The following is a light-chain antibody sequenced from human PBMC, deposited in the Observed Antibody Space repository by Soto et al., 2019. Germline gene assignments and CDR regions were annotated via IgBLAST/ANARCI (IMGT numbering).Light chain of an antibody. CDR3: SSYSISTAHR. J-gene: IGLJ1*01. CDR2: EVS. CDR1: SSDVGGYDY. Sequence: QSVLTQPASVSGSPGQSITISCTGTSSDVGGYDYVSWYQLHPGKAPKLMVFEVSNRPSGVSYRFSGSKSGNTASLTISGLQAEDEADYVRSSYSISTAHRFGALTKVTV. V-gene: IGLV2-14*01.